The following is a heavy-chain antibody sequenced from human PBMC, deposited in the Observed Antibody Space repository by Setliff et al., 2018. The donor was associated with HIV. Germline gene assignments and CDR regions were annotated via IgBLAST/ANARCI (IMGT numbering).Heavy chain of an antibody. D-gene: IGHD1-20*01. CDR2: IYTSGST. V-gene: IGHV4-4*07. J-gene: IGHJ6*03. Sequence: SETLSLTCTVSGGSISSYYWSWIRQPAGKGLEWIGRIYTSGSTNYNPSLKSRVTMSVDTSKKQFTLKLNSVTAADTAVYYCARDIGRYYYYMDVWGKGTTVTVSS. CDR1: GGSISSYY. CDR3: ARDIGRYYYYMDV.